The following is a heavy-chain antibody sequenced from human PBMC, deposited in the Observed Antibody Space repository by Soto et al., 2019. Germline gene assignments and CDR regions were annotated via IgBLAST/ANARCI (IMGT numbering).Heavy chain of an antibody. V-gene: IGHV1-69*02. D-gene: IGHD6-19*01. CDR3: ASLAVADVAFEI. Sequence: QVQLVQSGAEVKKPGSSVKVSCKASGGTFSSYTISWVRQAPGQGLEGMGRIIPILGIAKYAQKFQGRVTITADKSTSTAYMELCSLRSEDTAVYYGASLAVADVAFEIWCQGTMVTVSS. CDR1: GGTFSSYT. CDR2: IIPILGIA. J-gene: IGHJ3*02.